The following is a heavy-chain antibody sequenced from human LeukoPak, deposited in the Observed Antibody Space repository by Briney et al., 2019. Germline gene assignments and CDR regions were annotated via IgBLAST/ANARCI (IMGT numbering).Heavy chain of an antibody. D-gene: IGHD3-22*01. V-gene: IGHV1-18*01. CDR3: ARAKPSNFYNGRGYPLTDGNFDG. Sequence: ASVKVSCNPSRYSFPSYGISWVRQAPGQGLEWMGWISIYNGNTNYAQDLQDRVIMTTDTSRSTAYMELRSLRSDDTALYYCARAKPSNFYNGRGYPLTDGNFDGGGQGTLVTVSS. CDR2: ISIYNGNT. J-gene: IGHJ5*02. CDR1: RYSFPSYG.